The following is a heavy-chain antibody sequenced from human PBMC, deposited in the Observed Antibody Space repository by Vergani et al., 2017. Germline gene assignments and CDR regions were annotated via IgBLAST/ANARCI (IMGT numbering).Heavy chain of an antibody. D-gene: IGHD6-19*01. CDR3: ARVGWYWDH. CDR1: GFTFSSYA. J-gene: IGHJ4*02. V-gene: IGHV3-30-3*01. Sequence: QVQLVESGGGVVQPGRSLRLSCAASGFTFSSYAMHWVRQAPGKGLEWVAVISYDGSNKYYADSVKGRFTISRDNSKNTLYLQMNSLRAEDTAVYYCARVGWYWDHWGQGTLVTVSS. CDR2: ISYDGSNK.